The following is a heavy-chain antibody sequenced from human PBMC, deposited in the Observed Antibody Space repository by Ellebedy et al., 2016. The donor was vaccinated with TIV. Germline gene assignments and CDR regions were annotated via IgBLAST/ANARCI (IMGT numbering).Heavy chain of an antibody. V-gene: IGHV3-33*01. CDR1: GFTFSSYG. J-gene: IGHJ4*02. D-gene: IGHD1-26*01. CDR3: AREESGGSYHDFDY. Sequence: GESLKISXVASGFTFSSYGMHWVRQAPGKGLEWVAVIWYDGSNKYYADSVKGRFTISRDNSKNTLYLQMNSLRAEDTAVYYCAREESGGSYHDFDYWGQGTLVTVSS. CDR2: IWYDGSNK.